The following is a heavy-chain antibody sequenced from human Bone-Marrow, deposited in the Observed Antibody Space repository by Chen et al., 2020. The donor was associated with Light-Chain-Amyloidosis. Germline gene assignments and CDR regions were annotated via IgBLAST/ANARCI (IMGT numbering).Heavy chain of an antibody. CDR1: GGSISDFH. D-gene: IGHD6-13*01. V-gene: IGHV4-34*01. Sequence: QVHLQQWGAGLLKPSETLSLTCAVYGGSISDFHWSWIRQPPGKGLEWIGEISHSGSTNYNPSLKVRVTISVDTSKNQFSLELTSVTAADTAVYYCASGGGGQLVRGRFDYWGQGTLVTVPS. CDR3: ASGGGGQLVRGRFDY. J-gene: IGHJ4*02. CDR2: ISHSGST.